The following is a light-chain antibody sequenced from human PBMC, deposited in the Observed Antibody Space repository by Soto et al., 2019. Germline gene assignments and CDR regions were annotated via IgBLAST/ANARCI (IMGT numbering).Light chain of an antibody. J-gene: IGKJ5*01. Sequence: DIVVTQSPLSLPVTPGEPASISCRSSQSLLYSNGYNYLDWYLQKPGQSPQLLIYLGSNRASGVPDRFSGSGSGTDFTLKISRVEAEDVGVYYCMQALQTPITSGQGTRLEIK. CDR2: LGS. CDR3: MQALQTPIT. CDR1: QSLLYSNGYNY. V-gene: IGKV2-28*01.